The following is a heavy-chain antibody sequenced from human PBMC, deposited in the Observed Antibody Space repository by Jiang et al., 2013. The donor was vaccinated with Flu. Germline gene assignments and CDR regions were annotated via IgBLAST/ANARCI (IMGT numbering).Heavy chain of an antibody. J-gene: IGHJ4*02. CDR3: AKVRVTGTYVVDY. V-gene: IGHV3-30*02. D-gene: IGHD6-19*01. CDR2: IRYDGSNK. Sequence: PGKGLEWVAFIRYDGSNKYYADSVKGRFTISRDNSKNTLYLQMNSLRAEDTAVYYCAKVRVTGTYVVDYWGQGTLVTVSS.